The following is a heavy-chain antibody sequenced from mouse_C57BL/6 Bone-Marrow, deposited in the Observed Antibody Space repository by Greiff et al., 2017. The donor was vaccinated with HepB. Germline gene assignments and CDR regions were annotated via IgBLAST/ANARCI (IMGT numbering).Heavy chain of an antibody. Sequence: VQRVESGPGLVQPSQSLSITCTVSGFSLTSYGVHWVRQSPGKGLEWLGVIWSGGSTDYNAAFISRLSISKDNSKSQVFFKMNSLQADDTAIYYCARNVHYYDYDGFAYWGQGTLVTVSA. CDR1: GFSLTSYG. J-gene: IGHJ3*01. V-gene: IGHV2-2*01. CDR2: IWSGGST. D-gene: IGHD2-4*01. CDR3: ARNVHYYDYDGFAY.